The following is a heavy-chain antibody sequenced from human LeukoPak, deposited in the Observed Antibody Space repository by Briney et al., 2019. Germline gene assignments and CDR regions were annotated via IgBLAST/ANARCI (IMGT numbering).Heavy chain of an antibody. CDR1: GFTFSSYS. J-gene: IGHJ4*02. V-gene: IGHV3-21*01. CDR2: ISSSSTYI. CDR3: ARNVNLDY. Sequence: GGSLSLSCAASGFTFSSYSMDWVRQAPGKGLEWVSSISSSSTYIYYADSVKGRFTISRDNAKNSLYLQMNSLRAEDMAVYYCARNVNLDYWGQGTLVTVSS.